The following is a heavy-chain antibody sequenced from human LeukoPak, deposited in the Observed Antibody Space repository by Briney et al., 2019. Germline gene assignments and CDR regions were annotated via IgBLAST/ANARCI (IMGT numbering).Heavy chain of an antibody. J-gene: IGHJ4*02. CDR2: IKNDGSVT. V-gene: IGHV3-74*01. CDR3: ARYNAAAGDY. CDR1: GFTFSSYR. D-gene: IGHD6-13*01. Sequence: PGGSLRLSCAASGFTFSSYRMQWVRQAPGKGLVWVSRIKNDGSVTNYADSVKGRYTISRDNAKNTLYLQMNSLRAEDTAVYYCARYNAAAGDYWGQGTLVTVSS.